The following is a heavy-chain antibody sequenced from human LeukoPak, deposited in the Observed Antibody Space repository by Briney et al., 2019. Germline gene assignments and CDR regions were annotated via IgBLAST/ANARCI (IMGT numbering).Heavy chain of an antibody. CDR1: GYNFATYW. CDR2: IYPGDSDT. CDR3: ARRSTPDFRRSPEDAFDI. D-gene: IGHD3-3*01. J-gene: IGHJ3*02. Sequence: GESLKISCKGSGYNFATYWIGWVRQMPGKGLEWMGIIYPGDSDTRYSPSFQGQVTISADKSISTAYLQWSSLKAPDTAMYYCARRSTPDFRRSPEDAFDIWGQGTVVTVSS. V-gene: IGHV5-51*01.